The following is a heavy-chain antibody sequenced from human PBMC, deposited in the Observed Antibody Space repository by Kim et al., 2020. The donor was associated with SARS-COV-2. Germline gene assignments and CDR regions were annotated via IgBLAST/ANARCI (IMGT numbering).Heavy chain of an antibody. Sequence: GGSLRLSCAASGFTFSSYSMNWVRQAPGKGLEWVSSISSSSSYIYYADSVKGRFTISRDNAKNSLYLQMNSLRAEDTAVYYCARAVEGYSGYDWVVAVAGLVDYWGQGTLVTVSS. CDR3: ARAVEGYSGYDWVVAVAGLVDY. V-gene: IGHV3-21*01. D-gene: IGHD5-12*01. CDR1: GFTFSSYS. J-gene: IGHJ4*02. CDR2: ISSSSSYI.